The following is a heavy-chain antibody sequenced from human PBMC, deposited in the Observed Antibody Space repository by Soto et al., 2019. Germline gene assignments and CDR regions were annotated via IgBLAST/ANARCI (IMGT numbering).Heavy chain of an antibody. CDR2: ISYDGSNK. CDR3: ARDDSGFSGSHYIDYFNY. Sequence: SGGSLRLSCAASGFTFSSYAIHWVRQAPGKGLEWVAVISYDGSNKYYADSVKGRFTISRDNSKNTLYLQMNSLRAEDTAVYYCARDDSGFSGSHYIDYFNYWGQGALVTVS. CDR1: GFTFSSYA. D-gene: IGHD1-26*01. J-gene: IGHJ4*02. V-gene: IGHV3-30-3*01.